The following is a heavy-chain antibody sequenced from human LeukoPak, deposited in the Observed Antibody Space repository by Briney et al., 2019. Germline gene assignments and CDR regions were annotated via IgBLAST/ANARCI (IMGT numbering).Heavy chain of an antibody. Sequence: GGSLRLSCVASGFSFDSYWMNWVRQAPGKGLEWVSYISSSGSTIYYADSVKGRFTISRDNAKNSLYLQMNSLRAEDTAVYYCAELGITMIGGVWGKGTTVTISS. D-gene: IGHD3-10*02. CDR3: AELGITMIGGV. CDR1: GFSFDSYW. V-gene: IGHV3-48*04. J-gene: IGHJ6*04. CDR2: ISSSGSTI.